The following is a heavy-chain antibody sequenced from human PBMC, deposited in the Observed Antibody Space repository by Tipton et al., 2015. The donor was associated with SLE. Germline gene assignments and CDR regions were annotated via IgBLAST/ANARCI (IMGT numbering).Heavy chain of an antibody. J-gene: IGHJ4*02. CDR2: INHSGST. CDR3: ARGGPGEREVY. D-gene: IGHD1-26*01. Sequence: TLSLTCTVSGGSISSGSYYWSWIRQTPGKGLEWIGEINHSGSTNYNPSLKSRVTISVDTSKNQFSLKLSSVTAADTAVYYCARGGPGEREVYWGQGTLVTVSS. CDR1: GGSISSGSYY. V-gene: IGHV4-39*07.